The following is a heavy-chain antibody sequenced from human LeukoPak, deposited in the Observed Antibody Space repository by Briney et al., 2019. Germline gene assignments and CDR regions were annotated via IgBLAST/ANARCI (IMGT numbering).Heavy chain of an antibody. CDR3: ATAEGSSGWYGKG. CDR2: INTNTGNT. Sequence: ASVKLSRKASGYTFTSYTMNWVRQAPGQGLEWMGWINTNTGNTTYAQGFTGRFVFSLDTSVSTAYLQISSLKAEDTAVYYCATAEGSSGWYGKGWGQGTLVTVSS. J-gene: IGHJ4*02. CDR1: GYTFTSYT. D-gene: IGHD6-19*01. V-gene: IGHV7-4-1*02.